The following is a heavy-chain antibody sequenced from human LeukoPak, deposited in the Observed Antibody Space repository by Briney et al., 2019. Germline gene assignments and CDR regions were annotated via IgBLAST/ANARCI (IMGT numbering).Heavy chain of an antibody. V-gene: IGHV3-23*01. Sequence: GGSLRLSCAASGFTFSSYAMSWVRQAPGKGLEWVSAISGSGGSTYYADSVKGRFTISRDNSKSTLYLQMNSLRAEDTAVYYCAKDETVTEIFDYWGQGTLVTVSS. J-gene: IGHJ4*02. CDR1: GFTFSSYA. CDR2: ISGSGGST. CDR3: AKDETVTEIFDY. D-gene: IGHD4-11*01.